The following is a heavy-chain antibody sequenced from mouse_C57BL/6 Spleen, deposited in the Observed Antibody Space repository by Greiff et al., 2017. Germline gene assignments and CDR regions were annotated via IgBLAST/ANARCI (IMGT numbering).Heavy chain of an antibody. CDR1: GYTFTSYD. CDR2: IYPRDGST. D-gene: IGHD1-1*01. J-gene: IGHJ3*01. Sequence: QVQLKESGPELVKPGASVKLSCKASGYTFTSYDINWVKQRPGQGLEWIGWIYPRDGSTKYNEKFKGKATLTVDTSSSTAYMELHSLTSEDSAVYFCAREGGIAWFAYWGQGTLVTVSA. CDR3: AREGGIAWFAY. V-gene: IGHV1-85*01.